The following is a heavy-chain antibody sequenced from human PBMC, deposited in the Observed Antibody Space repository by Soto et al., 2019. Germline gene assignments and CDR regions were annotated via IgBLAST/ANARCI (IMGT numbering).Heavy chain of an antibody. Sequence: PSQTLSLTCAISGDSVSSNHATWDWIRQSPSRGLEWLGRTYYRSKWYYDYALSVKSRITINPDTSNNQLSLQLSSVTAADTAVYYCARHGGRYCSGGTCYIYWHFDLWGRGTLVTVSS. CDR1: GDSVSSNHAT. CDR2: TYYRSKWYY. D-gene: IGHD2-15*01. V-gene: IGHV6-1*01. J-gene: IGHJ2*01. CDR3: ARHGGRYCSGGTCYIYWHFDL.